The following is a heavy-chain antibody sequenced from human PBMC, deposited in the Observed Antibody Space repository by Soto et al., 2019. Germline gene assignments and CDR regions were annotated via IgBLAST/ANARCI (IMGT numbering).Heavy chain of an antibody. CDR2: IYYSGST. J-gene: IGHJ5*02. V-gene: IGHV4-31*03. CDR1: GGSISRGGYY. CDR3: ARDIYSMVRHSSGXDP. Sequence: SETLSLTCTVSGGSISRGGYYWSWIRQHPGKGLEWIGYIYYSGSTYYNPSLKSRVTISVDTSKNQFSLKLSSVTAADTAVYYCARDIYSMVRHSSGXDPWGQGTLVTVSS. D-gene: IGHD3-10*01.